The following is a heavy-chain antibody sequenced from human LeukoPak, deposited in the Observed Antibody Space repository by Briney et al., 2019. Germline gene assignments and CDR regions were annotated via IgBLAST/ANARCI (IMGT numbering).Heavy chain of an antibody. CDR2: IIPIFGTA. Sequence: SVKVSCKASGGTFSSYAISWVRQAPGQGLEWMGGIIPIFGTANYAQKLQGRVTMTTDTSTSTAYMELRSLRSDDTAVYYCARVPYNWNYDYWGQGTLVTVSS. CDR1: GGTFSSYA. J-gene: IGHJ4*02. V-gene: IGHV1-69*05. D-gene: IGHD1-7*01. CDR3: ARVPYNWNYDY.